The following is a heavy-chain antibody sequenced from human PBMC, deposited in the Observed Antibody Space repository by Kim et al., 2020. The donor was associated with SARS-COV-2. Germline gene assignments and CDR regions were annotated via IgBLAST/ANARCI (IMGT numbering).Heavy chain of an antibody. D-gene: IGHD3-9*01. CDR1: GGSISSYY. V-gene: IGHV4-59*01. J-gene: IGHJ5*02. CDR2: IYYSGST. CDR3: ARVRSRYILNWFDP. Sequence: SETLSLTCTVSGGSISSYYWSWIRQPPGKGLEWIGCIYYSGSTNYNPSLKSRVTISVDTSKNQFSLKLSSVTAADTAVYYCARVRSRYILNWFDPWGQGTLVTVSS.